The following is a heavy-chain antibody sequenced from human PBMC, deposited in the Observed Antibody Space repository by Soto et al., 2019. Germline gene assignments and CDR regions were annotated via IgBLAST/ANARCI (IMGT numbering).Heavy chain of an antibody. CDR3: AKEACSSTSCYFDWFDP. V-gene: IGHV3-23*01. CDR1: GFTFSSYA. D-gene: IGHD2-2*01. CDR2: ISGSGGST. J-gene: IGHJ5*02. Sequence: GGSLRLSCAASGFTFSSYAMSWVRQAPGKGLEWVSAISGSGGSTYYADSVKGRFTISRDNSKNTLYLQMNSLRAEDTVVYYCAKEACSSTSCYFDWFDPWGQGTLVTVSS.